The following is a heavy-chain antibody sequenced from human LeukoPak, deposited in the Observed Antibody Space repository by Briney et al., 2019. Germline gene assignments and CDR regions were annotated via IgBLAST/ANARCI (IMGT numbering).Heavy chain of an antibody. Sequence: PSETLSLTCAVYGGSFSGYYWSWIRQPPGKGLEWIGDINHSGSTNYNPSLKSRVTISVDTSKNQFSLKLSSVTAADTAVYYCARGPNVYDSSGYYQRDYWGQGTLVTVSS. CDR3: ARGPNVYDSSGYYQRDY. D-gene: IGHD3-22*01. CDR1: GGSFSGYY. CDR2: INHSGST. V-gene: IGHV4-34*01. J-gene: IGHJ4*02.